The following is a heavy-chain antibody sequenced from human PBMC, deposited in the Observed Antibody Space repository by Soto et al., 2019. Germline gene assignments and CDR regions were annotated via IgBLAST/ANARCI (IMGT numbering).Heavy chain of an antibody. J-gene: IGHJ6*02. CDR2: IYYSGST. CDR3: ARDYGGGLYYYYGMDV. D-gene: IGHD2-15*01. CDR1: GGSISSGGYY. Sequence: TSETLSLTCTVSGGSISSGGYYWSWIRQHPGKGLEWIGYIYYSGSTYYNPSLKSRVTISVDTSKNQFSLKLSSVTAADTAVYYCARDYGGGLYYYYGMDVWGQGTTVTVSS. V-gene: IGHV4-31*03.